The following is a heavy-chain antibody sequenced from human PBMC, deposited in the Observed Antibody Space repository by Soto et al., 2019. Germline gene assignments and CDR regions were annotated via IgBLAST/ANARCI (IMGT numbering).Heavy chain of an antibody. D-gene: IGHD1-7*01. CDR1: GGSISSGDYY. Sequence: PSETLSLTCTVSGGSISSGDYYWSWIRQPPGKGLEWIGYTYYSGSTYYNPSLKSRVTISVDTSKNQFSLKLSSVTAADTAVYYCARDKGTGTSNWFDPWGQGTLVTVSS. CDR2: TYYSGST. V-gene: IGHV4-30-4*01. J-gene: IGHJ5*02. CDR3: ARDKGTGTSNWFDP.